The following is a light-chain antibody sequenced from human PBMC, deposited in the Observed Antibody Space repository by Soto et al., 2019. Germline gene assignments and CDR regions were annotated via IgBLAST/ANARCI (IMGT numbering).Light chain of an antibody. CDR1: QSVNSY. Sequence: EIVLTQSPANLSLSPGERATLSCRASQSVNSYLAWYQQKPGQAPRLLIYGASSRATGIPARFSGRGSGTDFTLTISSLAPEDFAVYYCQHRGKWPRTFGQGTKLEIK. CDR2: GAS. V-gene: IGKV3-11*01. CDR3: QHRGKWPRT. J-gene: IGKJ2*01.